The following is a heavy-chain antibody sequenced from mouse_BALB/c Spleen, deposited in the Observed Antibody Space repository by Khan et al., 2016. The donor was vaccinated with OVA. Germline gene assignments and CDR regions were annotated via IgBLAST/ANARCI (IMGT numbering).Heavy chain of an antibody. CDR1: GFNIKDTY. V-gene: IGHV14-3*02. J-gene: IGHJ3*01. Sequence: VQLKESGAEFVKPGASVKLSCTASGFNIKDTYMHWINQRPQQGLVWIGRIDPANGNVKYDPKFQDKATIAADASSNTAYLHLSSLTSEDTAVYYCTRGAYNGLFAYWGQETLVTVSS. D-gene: IGHD2-10*01. CDR3: TRGAYNGLFAY. CDR2: IDPANGNV.